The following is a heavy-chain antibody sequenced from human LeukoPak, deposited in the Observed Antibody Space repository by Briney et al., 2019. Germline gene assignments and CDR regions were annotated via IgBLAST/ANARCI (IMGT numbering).Heavy chain of an antibody. CDR3: AKDRHDYGDYAFDS. Sequence: GGSLRLSCTASGFIFRDYVMSWVRQAPGKGPEWVAAIWRTGDWTHYVDSVKGRFTISRDNSKNTMYLQMNRLRVTDTAMYYCAKDRHDYGDYAFDSWGQGTLVTVSS. CDR1: GFIFRDYV. J-gene: IGHJ4*02. D-gene: IGHD4-17*01. V-gene: IGHV3-23*05. CDR2: IWRTGDWT.